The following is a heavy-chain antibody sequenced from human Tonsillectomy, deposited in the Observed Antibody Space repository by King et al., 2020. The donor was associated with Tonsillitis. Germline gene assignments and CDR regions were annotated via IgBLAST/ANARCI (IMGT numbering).Heavy chain of an antibody. Sequence: VQLQQWGAGLLKPSETLSLTCAVYGGSFSGYYWNWIRQPPGKGLEWIGEINHSGSTNYNPSLKSRVTISADTSKNQFSLKLSSVTAADTAVFYCARGQDIVVVPAARGHYYMDVWGKGTTVTVSS. CDR1: GGSFSGYY. CDR3: ARGQDIVVVPAARGHYYMDV. D-gene: IGHD2-2*01. V-gene: IGHV4-34*01. CDR2: INHSGST. J-gene: IGHJ6*03.